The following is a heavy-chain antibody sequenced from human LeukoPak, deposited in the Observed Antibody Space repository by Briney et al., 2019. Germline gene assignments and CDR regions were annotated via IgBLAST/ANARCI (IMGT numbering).Heavy chain of an antibody. CDR3: AREGYSSSWYPY. V-gene: IGHV1-18*04. CDR1: GYTFTGYY. J-gene: IGHJ4*02. D-gene: IGHD6-13*01. Sequence: ASVKVSCKASGYTFTGYYMHWVRQAPGQGLEWMGWISAYNGNTNYAQKLQGRVTMTTDTSTSTAYMELRSLRSDDTAVYYCAREGYSSSWYPYWGQGTLVTVSS. CDR2: ISAYNGNT.